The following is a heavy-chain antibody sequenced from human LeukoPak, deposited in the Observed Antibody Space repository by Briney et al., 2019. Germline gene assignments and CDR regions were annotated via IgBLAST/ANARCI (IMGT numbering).Heavy chain of an antibody. CDR3: ARGGGMMVTVFDY. Sequence: ASVKVSCKASGYTFTSYAMHWVRQAPGQRLEWTGWINAGNGNTKYSQKFQGRVTITRDTSASTAYMELSSLRSEDTAVYYCARGGGMMVTVFDYWGQGTLVTVSS. D-gene: IGHD2-21*02. V-gene: IGHV1-3*01. J-gene: IGHJ4*02. CDR1: GYTFTSYA. CDR2: INAGNGNT.